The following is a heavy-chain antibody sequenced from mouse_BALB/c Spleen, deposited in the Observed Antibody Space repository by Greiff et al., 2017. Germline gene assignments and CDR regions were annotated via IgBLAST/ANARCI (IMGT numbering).Heavy chain of an antibody. CDR2: IDPANGNT. V-gene: IGHV14-3*02. CDR3: ARALITTVPHFDY. D-gene: IGHD1-1*01. Sequence: VQLQQSGAELVKPGASVKLSCTASGFNIKDTYMHWVKQRPEQGLEWIGRIDPANGNTKYDPKFQGKATITADTSSNTAYLQLSSLTSEDTAVYYCARALITTVPHFDYWGQGTTLTVSS. J-gene: IGHJ2*01. CDR1: GFNIKDTY.